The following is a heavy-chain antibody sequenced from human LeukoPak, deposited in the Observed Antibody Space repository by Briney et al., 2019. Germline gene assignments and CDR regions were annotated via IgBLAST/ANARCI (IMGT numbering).Heavy chain of an antibody. J-gene: IGHJ4*02. D-gene: IGHD2-15*01. CDR3: AKYSAITFTFCSGGSCYSLDY. CDR1: GFTFSSYA. Sequence: GGSLRLSCAASGFTFSSYAMSWVRQAPGKGLEWVSAISGSGGSTYYADSVKGRFTISRDNSKNTLYLQMSSLRAEGTAVYYCAKYSAITFTFCSGGSCYSLDYWGQGTLVTVSS. V-gene: IGHV3-23*01. CDR2: ISGSGGST.